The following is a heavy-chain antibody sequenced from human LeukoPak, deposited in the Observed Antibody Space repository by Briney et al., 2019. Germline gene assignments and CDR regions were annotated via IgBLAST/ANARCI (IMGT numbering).Heavy chain of an antibody. CDR2: ISRSCVNT. CDR3: ANDYDSSGSYEGY. J-gene: IGHJ4*02. D-gene: IGHD3-22*01. Sequence: GESLRLSCAASGFTLSSYPMSWVRQAPGKGLEGVSLISRSCVNTHYADSVKGRFTISRDTSKNTLYLQMNSLIPEDTAVYYCANDYDSSGSYEGYWGQGTLVTVSS. V-gene: IGHV3-23*01. CDR1: GFTLSSYP.